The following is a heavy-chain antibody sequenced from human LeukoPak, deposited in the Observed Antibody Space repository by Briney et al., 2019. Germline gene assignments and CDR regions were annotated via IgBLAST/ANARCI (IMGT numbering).Heavy chain of an antibody. CDR3: AREITPNSAYYNDAFDI. Sequence: GGSLRLSCAASGFTFSNYEMNWVHQAPGKGLEWVSYISSSGSSKYYADSVKGRFTISRDNAKNSLYLQMNSLRAEDTAVYYCAREITPNSAYYNDAFDIWGQGTMVTVSS. V-gene: IGHV3-48*03. D-gene: IGHD3-22*01. J-gene: IGHJ3*02. CDR2: ISSSGSSK. CDR1: GFTFSNYE.